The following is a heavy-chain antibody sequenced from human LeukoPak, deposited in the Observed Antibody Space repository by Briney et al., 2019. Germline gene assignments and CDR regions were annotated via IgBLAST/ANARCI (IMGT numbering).Heavy chain of an antibody. J-gene: IGHJ4*02. Sequence: GGSLRLSCAASGFPFNAYWMTWVRQAPGKGLEWVANIRQDGDTKYYVDSVKGRFTISRDNAMNSLYLQMNNLRAEDTAIYYCARSLPYGTTWYGRSDFWGQGTLVTVSS. V-gene: IGHV3-7*03. CDR1: GFPFNAYW. CDR2: IRQDGDTK. D-gene: IGHD6-13*01. CDR3: ARSLPYGTTWYGRSDF.